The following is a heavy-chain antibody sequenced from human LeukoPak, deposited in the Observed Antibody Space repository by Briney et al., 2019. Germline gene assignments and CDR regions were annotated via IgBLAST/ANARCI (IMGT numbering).Heavy chain of an antibody. CDR2: INPNSGGT. D-gene: IGHD7-27*01. CDR3: ARSRAGDPYFDY. Sequence: ASVKVSCKASGYTFTGYYMHWVRQAPGQGLEWMGRINPNSGGTNYAQKFQGRVTMTRDTSISTAYMELSRLRSDDTAVYYCARSRAGDPYFDYWGQGTLVTVSS. J-gene: IGHJ4*02. CDR1: GYTFTGYY. V-gene: IGHV1-2*06.